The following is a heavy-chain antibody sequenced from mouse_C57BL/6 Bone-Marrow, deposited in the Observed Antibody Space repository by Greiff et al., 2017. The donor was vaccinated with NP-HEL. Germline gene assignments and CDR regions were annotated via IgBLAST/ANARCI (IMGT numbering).Heavy chain of an antibody. CDR1: GFTFSSYA. V-gene: IGHV5-4*03. CDR2: ISDGGSYT. D-gene: IGHD1-1*01. CDR3: ARGPLHYYGSSWFAY. Sequence: EVMLVESGGGLVKPGGSLKLSCAASGFTFSSYAMSWVRQTPEKRLEWVATISDGGSYTYYPDNVKGRFTISRDNAKNNLYLQMSHLKSEDTAMYYCARGPLHYYGSSWFAYWGQGTLVTVSA. J-gene: IGHJ3*01.